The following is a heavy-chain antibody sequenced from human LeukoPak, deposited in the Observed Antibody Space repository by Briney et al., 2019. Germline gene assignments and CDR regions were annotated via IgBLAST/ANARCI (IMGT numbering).Heavy chain of an antibody. V-gene: IGHV3-21*01. CDR1: GFTFSNYL. Sequence: PGGSLRLSCAASGFTFSNYLVNWVRQAPGKGLEWVSSIGTTGNYIYYSDSVKGRFTISRDNAKDSLFLQMNSLRTEDTGVYYCARDSYGWHDRWDYWGLGTQVIVSS. CDR3: ARDSYGWHDRWDY. CDR2: IGTTGNYI. D-gene: IGHD3-16*01. J-gene: IGHJ4*02.